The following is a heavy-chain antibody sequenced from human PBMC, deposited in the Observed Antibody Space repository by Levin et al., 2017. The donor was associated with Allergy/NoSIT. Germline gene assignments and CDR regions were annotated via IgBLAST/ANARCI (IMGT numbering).Heavy chain of an antibody. J-gene: IGHJ4*02. CDR2: VWYDGSNK. Sequence: LAGGSLRLSCTASGFTFGSYAMHWVRQAPGKGPEWVAIVWYDGSNKNYADSVKGRFTISRDNSKNTVSLQMNSLRVEDTAVYYCARGYNSWRPNYFDSWGQGSLVAVSS. D-gene: IGHD1-1*01. CDR3: ARGYNSWRPNYFDS. CDR1: GFTFGSYA. V-gene: IGHV3-33*01.